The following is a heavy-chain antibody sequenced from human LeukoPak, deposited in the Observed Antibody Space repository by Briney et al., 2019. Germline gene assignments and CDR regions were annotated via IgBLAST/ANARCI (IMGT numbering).Heavy chain of an antibody. CDR1: GYTFTDYY. CDR3: ARGEDYEYFQQ. CDR2: INRNSGGT. J-gene: IGHJ1*01. Sequence: ASVKVSCKASGYTFTDYYIHWVRQAPGQGLEWMGWINRNSGGTNYAQKFQGRVTMTRDTSISTAYTELSRLRSDDTAVYYCARGEDYEYFQQWGQGTLVTVSS. D-gene: IGHD4-11*01. V-gene: IGHV1-2*02.